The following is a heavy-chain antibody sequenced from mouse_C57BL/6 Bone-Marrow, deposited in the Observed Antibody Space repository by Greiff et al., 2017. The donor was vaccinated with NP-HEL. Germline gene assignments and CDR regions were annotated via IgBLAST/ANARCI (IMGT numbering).Heavy chain of an antibody. V-gene: IGHV5-6*02. D-gene: IGHD2-12*01. Sequence: EVMLVESGGDLVKPGGSLKLSCAASGFTFSSYGMSWVRQTPDKRLEWVATISSGGSYTYYPDSVKGRFTISRDNAKNTLYLQMSSLKSEDTAMYYCARHYRGDAMDYWGQGTSVTVSS. CDR2: ISSGGSYT. J-gene: IGHJ4*01. CDR1: GFTFSSYG. CDR3: ARHYRGDAMDY.